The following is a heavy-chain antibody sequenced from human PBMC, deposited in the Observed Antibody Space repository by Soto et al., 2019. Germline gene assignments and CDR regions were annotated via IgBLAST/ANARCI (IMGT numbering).Heavy chain of an antibody. D-gene: IGHD5-18*01. V-gene: IGHV1-3*01. J-gene: IGHJ6*02. CDR1: GYTFTSYA. Sequence: ASVKVSCKASGYTFTSYAMHWVRQAPGQRLEWMGWINAGNGNTKYSQKFQGRVTITRDTSASTAYMELSSLRSEDTAVYYCARDQPAMAPYYQYGMDVWGQGTTVIVSS. CDR2: INAGNGNT. CDR3: ARDQPAMAPYYQYGMDV.